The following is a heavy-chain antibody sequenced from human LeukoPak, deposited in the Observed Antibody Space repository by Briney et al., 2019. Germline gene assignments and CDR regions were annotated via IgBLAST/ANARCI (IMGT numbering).Heavy chain of an antibody. D-gene: IGHD3-16*01. V-gene: IGHV3-7*01. CDR3: ARVREYVGFDY. CDR2: IRQDGSEK. Sequence: PGGSLRLSCAASGFTFSSYWMSWVRQAPGKGLEWVANIRQDGSEKYYVDSVKGRFTISRDNAKNSLYLQMNSLGAEDTAVYYCARVREYVGFDYWGQGTLVTVSS. CDR1: GFTFSSYW. J-gene: IGHJ4*02.